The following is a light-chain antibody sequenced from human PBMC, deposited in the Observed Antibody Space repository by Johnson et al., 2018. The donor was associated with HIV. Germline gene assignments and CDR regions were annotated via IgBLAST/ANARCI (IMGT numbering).Light chain of an antibody. CDR2: ENN. CDR3: GTWDSVLSAGHV. V-gene: IGLV1-51*02. J-gene: IGLJ1*01. CDR1: SSNIGNNY. Sequence: HSVLTQPPSVSAAPGQKVTISCSGSSSNIGNNYVSWYQQFPGTAPKLLIYENNKRPSGIPDRISGSKSGTSATLGITGLQTGDEADYYCGTWDSVLSAGHVFGTGTKVTVL.